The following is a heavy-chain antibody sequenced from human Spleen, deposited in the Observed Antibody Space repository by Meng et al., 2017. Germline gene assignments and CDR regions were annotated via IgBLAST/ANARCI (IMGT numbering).Heavy chain of an antibody. D-gene: IGHD3-9*01. CDR1: GFTFSSYA. Sequence: GESLKISCAASGFTFSSYAMNWVRQAPGKGLEWVSAISGSGGSTYYADSVKGRFTISRDSSKNTLYLQMNSLRAEDTAVYYCARVAIGLRYFDWLLIDYWGQGTLVTVSS. CDR2: ISGSGGST. CDR3: ARVAIGLRYFDWLLIDY. J-gene: IGHJ4*02. V-gene: IGHV3-23*01.